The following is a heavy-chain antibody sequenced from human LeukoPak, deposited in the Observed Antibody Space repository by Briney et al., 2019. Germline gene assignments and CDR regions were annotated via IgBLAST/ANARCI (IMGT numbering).Heavy chain of an antibody. D-gene: IGHD5-18*01. Sequence: PSETLSLTCTVSGGSISSYYWSWIRQPAGKGLEWIGRIYTSGSTNYNPSLKSRVTMSVETSKNQFSLKLRPVTAAATARVYLARERGHSYGYSGFDYWGQGTLVTVSS. V-gene: IGHV4-4*07. CDR1: GGSISSYY. J-gene: IGHJ4*02. CDR3: ARERGHSYGYSGFDY. CDR2: IYTSGST.